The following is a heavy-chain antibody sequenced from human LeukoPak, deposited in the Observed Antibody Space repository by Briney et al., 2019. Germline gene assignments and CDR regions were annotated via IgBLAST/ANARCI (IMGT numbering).Heavy chain of an antibody. CDR3: ARDLAYYGSGKQNY. CDR2: IYSGGST. V-gene: IGHV3-66*01. J-gene: IGHJ4*02. D-gene: IGHD3-10*01. CDR1: GFTVSSND. Sequence: PGGSLRLSCAASGFTVSSNDMSWVRQAPGKGLEWVSVIYSGGSTYYADSVKGRFTISRDNSENALYLQMNSLRAEDTAVYYCARDLAYYGSGKQNYWGQGTLVTVSS.